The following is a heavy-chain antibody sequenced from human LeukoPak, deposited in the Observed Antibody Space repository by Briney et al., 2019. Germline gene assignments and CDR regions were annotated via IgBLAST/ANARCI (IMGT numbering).Heavy chain of an antibody. CDR3: AKGSSGYFADL. CDR2: ISYDGGGT. J-gene: IGHJ5*02. Sequence: GGSLRLSCAASGFTFNNYGLIWVRQTPGKGLEWVAAISYDGGGTMYAAFVEGRFTISRDNSKSTLFLQMNSLRAEDTALYYCAKGSSGYFADLWGQGTLVTVSS. D-gene: IGHD3-22*01. V-gene: IGHV3-23*01. CDR1: GFTFNNYG.